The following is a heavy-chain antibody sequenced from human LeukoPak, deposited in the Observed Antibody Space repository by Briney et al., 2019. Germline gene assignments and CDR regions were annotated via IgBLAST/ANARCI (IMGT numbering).Heavy chain of an antibody. J-gene: IGHJ4*02. D-gene: IGHD2-2*02. Sequence: SETLSLTCTVSGGSIRSRSYYWGWIRQPPGKGLEWIGSISFDGSTYYKPSLKSPVTISVDTSKNQFSLKRTSVTDSDTAVYYCARHGKVVPTAIGYWGQGTLVTVSS. CDR3: ARHGKVVPTAIGY. V-gene: IGHV4-39*01. CDR1: GGSIRSRSYY. CDR2: ISFDGST.